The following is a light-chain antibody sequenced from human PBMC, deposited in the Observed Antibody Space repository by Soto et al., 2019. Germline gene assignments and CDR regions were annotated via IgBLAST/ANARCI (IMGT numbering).Light chain of an antibody. V-gene: IGKV1-8*01. Sequence: AIRMTQSPSSLSASTGDRVTITCRASQGISSYLAWYQQKPGKAPKLLIYAASTLQSGVPSRFSGSGSGTDFTLTISCLQSEYFATYYCQQYYSYPPTFGPGTKVDIK. CDR1: QGISSY. CDR3: QQYYSYPPT. CDR2: AAS. J-gene: IGKJ3*01.